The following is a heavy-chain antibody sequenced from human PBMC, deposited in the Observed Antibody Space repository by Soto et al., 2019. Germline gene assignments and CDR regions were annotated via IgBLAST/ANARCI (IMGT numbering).Heavy chain of an antibody. Sequence: TLSLTCAVSGGSISSGGYSWVWIRHPPGKGLEWIGYIYHSGSTYYNPSLKSRVTISVDRSKNQFSLKLSSVTAADTAVYYCARGIPTNYGSGSKFDYWGQGTLVTVSS. J-gene: IGHJ4*02. CDR1: GGSISSGGYS. V-gene: IGHV4-30-2*01. CDR3: ARGIPTNYGSGSKFDY. D-gene: IGHD3-10*01. CDR2: IYHSGST.